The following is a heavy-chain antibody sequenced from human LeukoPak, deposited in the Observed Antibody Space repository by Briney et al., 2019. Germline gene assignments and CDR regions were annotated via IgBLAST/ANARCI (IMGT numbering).Heavy chain of an antibody. D-gene: IGHD2-2*01. V-gene: IGHV1-2*02. CDR2: INPNSGGT. CDR1: GYTFTGYY. J-gene: IGHJ6*02. CDR3: AREGRIVVVPAAINYYYYGMDV. Sequence: ASVKVSRKASGYTFTGYYMHWVRQAPGQGLEWMGWINPNSGGTNYAQKFQGRVTMTRDTSISTAYMELSRLGSDDTAVYYCAREGRIVVVPAAINYYYYGMDVWGQGTTVTVSS.